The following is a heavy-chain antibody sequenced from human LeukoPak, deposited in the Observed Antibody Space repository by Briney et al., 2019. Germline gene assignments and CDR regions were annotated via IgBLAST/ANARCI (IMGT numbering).Heavy chain of an antibody. CDR3: ARQVQCSGGSCYYFDY. Sequence: SETLSLTCTVSGGSISISSYYWGWIRQPPGKGLEWIGSIYYSGSTYYNPSLKGRVTISVDTSKNQFSLKLSSVTAADTAVYYCARQVQCSGGSCYYFDYWGQGTLVTVSS. CDR1: GGSISISSYY. D-gene: IGHD2-15*01. CDR2: IYYSGST. J-gene: IGHJ4*02. V-gene: IGHV4-39*01.